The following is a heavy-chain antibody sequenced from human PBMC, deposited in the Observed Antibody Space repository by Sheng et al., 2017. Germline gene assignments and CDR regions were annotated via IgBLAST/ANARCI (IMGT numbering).Heavy chain of an antibody. V-gene: IGHV3-43D*03. CDR1: GFSFNDYA. J-gene: IGHJ4*02. Sequence: EVQLVESGGVVVQPGGSLRLSCAASGFSFNDYAMHWVRQAPGKGLEWVSLVSWDGGSTSYADSVKGRFTISRDNRKNSLYLQMNSLRPEDTALYYCAKAKGSSQTFYFDYWGQGNAGHRLL. CDR3: AKAKGSSQTFYFDY. D-gene: IGHD3-10*01. CDR2: VSWDGGST.